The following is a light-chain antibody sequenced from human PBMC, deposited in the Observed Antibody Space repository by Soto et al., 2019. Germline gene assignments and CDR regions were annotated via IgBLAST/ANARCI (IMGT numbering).Light chain of an antibody. J-gene: IGKJ4*01. CDR1: QIVISSY. Sequence: EIVLTQSPGTLSLSPGERATLSCRASQIVISSYLAWYQQKPGQAPRLLIYGTSSRATGIPDRFSGSGSGTDFTLTSSRLEPEDFAVYYCQQYDSSPRTFGGGTKVEIK. CDR3: QQYDSSPRT. V-gene: IGKV3-20*01. CDR2: GTS.